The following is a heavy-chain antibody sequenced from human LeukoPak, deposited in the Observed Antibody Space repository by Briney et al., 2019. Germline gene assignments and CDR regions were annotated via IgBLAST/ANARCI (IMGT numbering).Heavy chain of an antibody. CDR2: SXYTGRT. V-gene: IGHV4-39*01. D-gene: IGHD3-22*01. Sequence: XVSGGSISXXXXXWGXXRQAXXXGXXXXXSSXYTGRTSYNPSLKSRVTISVDTSKNPFSLKLNSVTAADTAVYYCARRSYYYDSSGYPGAFDIWGQGTMVTVSS. CDR3: ARRSYYYDSSGYPGAFDI. CDR1: GGSISXXXXX. J-gene: IGHJ3*02.